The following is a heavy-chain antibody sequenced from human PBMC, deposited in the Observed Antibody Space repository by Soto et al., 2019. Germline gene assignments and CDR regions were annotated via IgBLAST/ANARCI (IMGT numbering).Heavy chain of an antibody. V-gene: IGHV5-10-1*01. Sequence: GESLKISCKGSGYSFTSYWISWVRQMPGKGLEWMGRIDPSDSYTNYSPSFQGHVTISADKSISTAYLQWSSLKASDTAMYYCARDLLYCSSTSCETDYYYYGMDVWGQGTTVTVSS. CDR1: GYSFTSYW. CDR2: IDPSDSYT. J-gene: IGHJ6*02. D-gene: IGHD2-2*01. CDR3: ARDLLYCSSTSCETDYYYYGMDV.